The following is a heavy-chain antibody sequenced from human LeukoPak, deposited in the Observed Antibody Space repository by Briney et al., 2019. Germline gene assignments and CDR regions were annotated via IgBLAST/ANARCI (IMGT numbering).Heavy chain of an antibody. D-gene: IGHD2-2*01. Sequence: SETLSLTCTVSGGSFSSNAKYWGWIRQPPGKGLEWIGSIYYSGSTFYNASLKSRDTISVDTSKKQFFLKLSSVTAADTAVYYCARLRGTSHDAFDIWGQGTMATVSS. CDR2: IYYSGST. CDR3: ARLRGTSHDAFDI. CDR1: GGSFSSNAKY. V-gene: IGHV4-39*01. J-gene: IGHJ3*02.